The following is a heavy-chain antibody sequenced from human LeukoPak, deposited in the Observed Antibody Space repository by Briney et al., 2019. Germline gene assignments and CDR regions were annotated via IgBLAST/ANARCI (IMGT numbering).Heavy chain of an antibody. V-gene: IGHV4-34*01. CDR3: ARFSPGSYYNLYY. D-gene: IGHD3-10*01. J-gene: IGHJ4*02. Sequence: PSETLSLTCAVYGGSFSGYYWSWIRQPPGKGLEWIGEINHRGRTNYNPSLKRRVTMSADTSKNQFSLNLRSVTAADTAIYYCARFSPGSYYNLYYWGQGILVTVSS. CDR1: GGSFSGYY. CDR2: INHRGRT.